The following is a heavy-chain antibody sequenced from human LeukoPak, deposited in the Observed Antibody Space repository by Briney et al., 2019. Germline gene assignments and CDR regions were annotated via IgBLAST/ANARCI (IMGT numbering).Heavy chain of an antibody. Sequence: PGGSLRLSCAASGFTFDDYGMSWVRQAPGKGLEWVSGINWNGGSTGYADSLKGRFTISRDNAKNSLYLQMNSLRAEDTALYYCARGISVMITFGGANDYWGQGTLVTVSS. J-gene: IGHJ4*02. CDR3: ARGISVMITFGGANDY. CDR1: GFTFDDYG. D-gene: IGHD3-16*01. V-gene: IGHV3-20*04. CDR2: INWNGGST.